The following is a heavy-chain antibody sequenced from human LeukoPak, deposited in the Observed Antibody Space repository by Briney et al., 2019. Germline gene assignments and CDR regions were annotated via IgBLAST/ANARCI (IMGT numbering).Heavy chain of an antibody. CDR3: ARDGRAYSSGWRYYFDY. V-gene: IGHV3-21*01. J-gene: IGHJ4*02. CDR1: GFTFSSYS. Sequence: GGSLRLSCAASGFTFSSYSMNWVRQAPGKGLEWVSSISSSSSYIYYADSVKGRFTISRGNAKNSLYLQMNSLRAEDTAVYYCARDGRAYSSGWRYYFDYRGQGTLVTVSS. D-gene: IGHD6-19*01. CDR2: ISSSSSYI.